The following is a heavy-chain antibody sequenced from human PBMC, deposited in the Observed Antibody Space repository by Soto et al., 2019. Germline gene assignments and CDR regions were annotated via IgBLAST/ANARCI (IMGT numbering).Heavy chain of an antibody. V-gene: IGHV4-39*07. CDR1: GGSISSGSYY. J-gene: IGHJ4*02. D-gene: IGHD3-10*01. CDR2: IYNSGTT. CDR3: ATRFYSSGVLFDY. Sequence: SETLSLTCTVSGGSISSGSYYCGWIRQPPGKGLEWIGSIYNSGTTNYHPSLKSRVTISIDTSKSQFYLKLTSVTAADTAIYYCATRFYSSGVLFDYWGQGTLVTVSS.